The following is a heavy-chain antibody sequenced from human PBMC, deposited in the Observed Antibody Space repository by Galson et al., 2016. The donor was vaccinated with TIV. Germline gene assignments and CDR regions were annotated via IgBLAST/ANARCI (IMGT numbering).Heavy chain of an antibody. V-gene: IGHV3-23*01. CDR3: ARGPTTRRGYYGLDI. D-gene: IGHD1-26*01. CDR1: GFSLSDYA. Sequence: SLRLSCAASGFSLSDYAMTWVRQAPGKGLEWVSDISGRGGTTHYVDSVKGRFTISRDNSKNTLYLHMSSLRAEDTALYYCARGPTTRRGYYGLDIWGQGTTVTVSS. CDR2: ISGRGGTT. J-gene: IGHJ6*02.